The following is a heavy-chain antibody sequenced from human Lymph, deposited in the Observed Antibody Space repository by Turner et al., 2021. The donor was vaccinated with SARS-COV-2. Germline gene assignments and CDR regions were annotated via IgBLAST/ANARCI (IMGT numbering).Heavy chain of an antibody. V-gene: IGHV4-59*01. CDR2: IYYRGST. Sequence: QVQLQESGPRLVKPLETLSLTCTVSGGCMNSNYWSWIRQPPGKRLEWIGYIYYRGSTNYNPSLESRVTISVDTSRNQFSLNLTSVTAADTAIYYCARETVNNWVDPWGQGTLVTVSS. CDR1: GGCMNSNY. J-gene: IGHJ5*02. D-gene: IGHD2-21*02. CDR3: ARETVNNWVDP.